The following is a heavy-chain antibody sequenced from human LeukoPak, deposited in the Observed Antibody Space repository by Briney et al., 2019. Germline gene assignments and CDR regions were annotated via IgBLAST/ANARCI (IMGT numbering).Heavy chain of an antibody. J-gene: IGHJ6*03. V-gene: IGHV1-69*05. CDR2: IIPIFGTA. Sequence: ASVTVSCKASGGTFSSYAISWVRQAPGQGLEWMGGIIPIFGTANYAQKFQGRVTITTDESTSTAYMELSSLRSEDTAVYYCASGSSSSWSHYYYYYYMDVWGKGTTVTVSS. CDR1: GGTFSSYA. CDR3: ASGSSSSWSHYYYYYYMDV. D-gene: IGHD6-13*01.